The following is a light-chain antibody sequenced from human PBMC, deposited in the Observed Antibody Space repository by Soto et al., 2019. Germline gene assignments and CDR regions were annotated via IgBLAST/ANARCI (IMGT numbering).Light chain of an antibody. CDR2: ETS. CDR1: QGISNR. V-gene: IGKV1-27*01. CDR3: QIYNSATPAGA. Sequence: DIQMTQSPSSLSASVGDRVSITCRASQGISNRLAWYPQKPGKVPKLLIYETSTLHSGLPSRFSGSGSGTDVTLTISSLQPEDVATYYCQIYNSATPAGAFGGGTKVQIK. J-gene: IGKJ4*01.